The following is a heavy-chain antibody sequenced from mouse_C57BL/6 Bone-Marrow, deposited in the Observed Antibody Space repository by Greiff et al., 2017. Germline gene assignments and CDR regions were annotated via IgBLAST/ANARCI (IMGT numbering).Heavy chain of an antibody. J-gene: IGHJ4*01. CDR3: ARDPYWAMDY. CDR2: IRNKANGYTT. Sequence: EVKLMESGGGLVQPGGSLSLSCAASGFTFTDYYMSWVRQPPGKALEWLGFIRNKANGYTTEYSASVKGRFTISRDNSQSILYLQMNALRAEDSATYYCARDPYWAMDYWGQGTSVTVSS. CDR1: GFTFTDYY. V-gene: IGHV7-3*01. D-gene: IGHD4-1*01.